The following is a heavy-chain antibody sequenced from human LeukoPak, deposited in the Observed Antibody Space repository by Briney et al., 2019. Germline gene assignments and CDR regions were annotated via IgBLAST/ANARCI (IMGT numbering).Heavy chain of an antibody. D-gene: IGHD3-10*01. J-gene: IGHJ3*02. Sequence: GGSLRLSCAASGFTFSSYGMHWVRQAPGKGLEWVAVISYDGSNKYYADSVKGRFTISRDNSKNTLYLQMNSLRAEDTAVYYCAREGSAYYYGSGSYSVSDAFDIWGQGTMVIVSS. CDR3: AREGSAYYYGSGSYSVSDAFDI. CDR1: GFTFSSYG. V-gene: IGHV3-30*03. CDR2: ISYDGSNK.